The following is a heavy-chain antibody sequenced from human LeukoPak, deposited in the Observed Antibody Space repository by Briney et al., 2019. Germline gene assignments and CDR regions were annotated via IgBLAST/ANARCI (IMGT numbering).Heavy chain of an antibody. D-gene: IGHD2-8*01. Sequence: GGSLRLSCAASGFTFNDYIITWVRRAPGKGLEWVSSISSFDNSIYFAGSVKGRFTISRDNAKDTLYLQMNSLRAEDTAFYYCARVGLRVYGSHPFEYWGQGTLVIVSS. CDR1: GFTFNDYI. V-gene: IGHV3-48*01. CDR3: ARVGLRVYGSHPFEY. J-gene: IGHJ4*02. CDR2: ISSFDNSI.